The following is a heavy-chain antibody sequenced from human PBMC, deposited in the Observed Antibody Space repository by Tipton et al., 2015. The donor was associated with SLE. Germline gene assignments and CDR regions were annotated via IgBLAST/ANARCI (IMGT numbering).Heavy chain of an antibody. CDR1: GYTLTELS. CDR3: ARERIVGASLDAFDI. J-gene: IGHJ3*02. V-gene: IGHV1-24*01. Sequence: QLVQSGAEVKKPGASVKVSCKVSGYTLTELSMHWVRQAPGKGLEWMGGFDPEDGETIYAQKFQGRVTMTRDTSISTAYMELSRLKSDDTAVYYCARERIVGASLDAFDIWGQGTMVTVAS. D-gene: IGHD1-26*01. CDR2: FDPEDGET.